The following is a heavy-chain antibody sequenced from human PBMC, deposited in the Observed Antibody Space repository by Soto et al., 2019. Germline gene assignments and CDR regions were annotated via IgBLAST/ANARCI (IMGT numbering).Heavy chain of an antibody. CDR2: IYQSGVT. J-gene: IGHJ5*02. D-gene: IGHD6-19*01. CDR1: GDSYSISTYS. V-gene: IGHV4-30-2*01. CDR3: AGMPYTSGLRFDP. Sequence: SETLSLTCNMSGDSYSISTYSWSWIRQPPGKALQWIGFIYQSGVTSYNPSPASRVSISLDRSNNQCSLKLKSVTAADTAVYFCAGMPYTSGLRFDPWGPGTLVTVSS.